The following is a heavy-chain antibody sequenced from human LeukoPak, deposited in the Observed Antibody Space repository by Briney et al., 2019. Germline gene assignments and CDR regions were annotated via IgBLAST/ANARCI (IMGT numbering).Heavy chain of an antibody. J-gene: IGHJ6*02. D-gene: IGHD3-22*01. CDR3: AKAQVVTKDYGMDV. CDR1: GFTFTDYV. CDR2: ISYDGSDK. Sequence: PGGSLRLSCAASGFTFTDYVMHWVRQAPGKGLEWVAVISYDGSDKYYADSVKGRFTISRDNSKNTLYLQMNSLRAEDTAVYYYAKAQVVTKDYGMDVWGQGTTVTVSS. V-gene: IGHV3-30*18.